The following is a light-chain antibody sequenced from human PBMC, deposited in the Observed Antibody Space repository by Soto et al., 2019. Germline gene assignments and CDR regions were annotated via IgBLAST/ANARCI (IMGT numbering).Light chain of an antibody. CDR3: LQDFNYPWT. V-gene: IGKV1-6*01. Sequence: AIEMTQSPSSLSASVGDTVTITCRASQGIGKDLAWFQQRPGKAPKLLIYGASGLQNGVPSRFSGSGSGTDFTLTICGLQPEEFATYFCLQDFNYPWTFGQGTKVEI. CDR1: QGIGKD. CDR2: GAS. J-gene: IGKJ1*01.